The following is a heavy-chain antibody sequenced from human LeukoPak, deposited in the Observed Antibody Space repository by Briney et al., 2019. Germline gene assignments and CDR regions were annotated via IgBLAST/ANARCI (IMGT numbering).Heavy chain of an antibody. Sequence: PSQTLSLTCTVSGGSISSGGYYWSWIRQHPGKGLEWIGYIYYSGSTYYNPSLKSRVTISVDTSKNQFSLKLSSVTAVDTAVYYCARGHNFDWFDPWGQGTLVTVSS. D-gene: IGHD1-1*01. CDR2: IYYSGST. V-gene: IGHV4-31*03. J-gene: IGHJ5*02. CDR3: ARGHNFDWFDP. CDR1: GGSISSGGYY.